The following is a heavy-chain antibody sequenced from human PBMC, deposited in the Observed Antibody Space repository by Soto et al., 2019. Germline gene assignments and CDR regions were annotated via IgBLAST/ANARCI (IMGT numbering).Heavy chain of an antibody. J-gene: IGHJ6*02. CDR2: IYPGDSDT. CDR1: GYSFTSYW. CDR3: ARRNYYDSSGSDVYYYYGMDV. D-gene: IGHD3-22*01. Sequence: GESLKISCKGSGYSFTSYWIGWVRQMPGKGLEWMGIIYPGDSDTRYSPSFQGQVTISADKSISTAYLQWSSLKASDTAMYYCARRNYYDSSGSDVYYYYGMDVWGQGTTVTVSS. V-gene: IGHV5-51*01.